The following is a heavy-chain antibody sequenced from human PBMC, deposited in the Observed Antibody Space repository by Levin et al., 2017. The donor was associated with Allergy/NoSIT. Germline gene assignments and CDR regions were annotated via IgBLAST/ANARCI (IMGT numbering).Heavy chain of an antibody. V-gene: IGHV3-53*01. CDR3: ATTVVVVRNYYYGMDV. J-gene: IGHJ6*02. Sequence: GESLKISCAASGFTVSSNYMSWVRQAPGKGLEWVSVIYSGGSTYYADSVKGRFTISRDNSKNTLYLQMNSLRAEDTAVYYCATTVVVVRNYYYGMDVWGQGTTVTVSS. D-gene: IGHD4-23*01. CDR1: GFTVSSNY. CDR2: IYSGGST.